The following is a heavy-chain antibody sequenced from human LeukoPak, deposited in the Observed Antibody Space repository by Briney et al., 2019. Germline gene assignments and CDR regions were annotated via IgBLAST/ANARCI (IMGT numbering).Heavy chain of an antibody. CDR3: AKATLYYARVFDY. J-gene: IGHJ4*02. V-gene: IGHV3-23*01. D-gene: IGHD3-10*01. CDR1: GFTLSSYA. CDR2: ISGSGGST. Sequence: GGSLRLSCAASGFTLSSYAMSLVRQAPGKGLEWVSAISGSGGSTYYADSVKGRFTISRDNSKNPLYLQMNSLRAEDTAVYYCAKATLYYARVFDYWGQGTLVTVSS.